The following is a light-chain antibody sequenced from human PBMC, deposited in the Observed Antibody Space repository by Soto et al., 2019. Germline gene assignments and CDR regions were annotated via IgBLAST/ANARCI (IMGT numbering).Light chain of an antibody. Sequence: EIVLTQSPGTLSLSPGERATLSCRASQSVSSSYLAWYQQKPGQAPRPLIYGASSRAIGIPDRFSGSGSGTEFTLTISRLEPEDFAVYYCQQYGSSPWTFGQGTKVDIK. V-gene: IGKV3-20*01. CDR3: QQYGSSPWT. CDR2: GAS. J-gene: IGKJ1*01. CDR1: QSVSSSY.